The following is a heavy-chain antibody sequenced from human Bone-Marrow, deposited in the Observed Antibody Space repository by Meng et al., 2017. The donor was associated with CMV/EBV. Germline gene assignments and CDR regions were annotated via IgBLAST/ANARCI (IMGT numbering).Heavy chain of an antibody. Sequence: GESLKISCAASGFTFSSYSMNWVRQAPGKGLEWVSSSSSSSSYIYYADSVKGRFTISRDNAKNSLYLQMNSLRAEDTAVYYCARERTVRYYYYGMDVWGQGTTVTVSS. V-gene: IGHV3-21*01. J-gene: IGHJ6*02. CDR2: SSSSSSYI. CDR1: GFTFSSYS. CDR3: ARERTVRYYYYGMDV. D-gene: IGHD1-1*01.